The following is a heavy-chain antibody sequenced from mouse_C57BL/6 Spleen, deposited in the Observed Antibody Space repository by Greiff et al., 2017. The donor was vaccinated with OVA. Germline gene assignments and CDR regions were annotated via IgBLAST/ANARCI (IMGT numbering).Heavy chain of an antibody. CDR2: IDLSDSYT. J-gene: IGHJ2*01. CDR1: GYTFTSYW. CDR3: ARTGTDY. Sequence: QVQLQQPGAELVMPGASVKLSCKASGYTFTSYWMHWVKQRPGQGLEWIGEIDLSDSYTNYNQKFKGKSTLTVDKSSSTAYMQLSSLTSEDSAVYYCARTGTDYWGQGTTLTVSS. D-gene: IGHD4-1*01. V-gene: IGHV1-69*01.